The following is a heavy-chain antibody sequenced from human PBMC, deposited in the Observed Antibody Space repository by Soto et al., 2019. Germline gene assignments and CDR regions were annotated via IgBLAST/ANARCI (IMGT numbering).Heavy chain of an antibody. D-gene: IGHD7-27*01. CDR2: ISGSGSST. J-gene: IGHJ4*02. CDR3: AKAWGIDY. V-gene: IGHV3-23*01. Sequence: VQLLESGGGLVEPGGSRRLSCAASGFTFSSYTMSWVRQAPGKGLERVSTISGSGSSTYSADSVKGRFTISRDNSKNTLYLQMNSLRVEDTAIYYCAKAWGIDYWGQGTLVTVSS. CDR1: GFTFSSYT.